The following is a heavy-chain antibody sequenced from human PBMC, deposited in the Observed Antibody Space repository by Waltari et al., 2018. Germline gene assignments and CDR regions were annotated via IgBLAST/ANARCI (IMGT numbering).Heavy chain of an antibody. V-gene: IGHV4-61*02. CDR1: GGSISSGSYY. D-gene: IGHD1-1*01. CDR2: IYTSGST. CDR3: ARESGLTTDAFDI. J-gene: IGHJ3*02. Sequence: QVQLQESGPGLVKPSQTLSLTCTVSGGSISSGSYYWSWNRQPAGKGLEWIGRIYTSGSTNYNPSLKSRVTISVDTSKNQFSLKLSSVTAADTAVYYCARESGLTTDAFDIWGQGTMVTVSS.